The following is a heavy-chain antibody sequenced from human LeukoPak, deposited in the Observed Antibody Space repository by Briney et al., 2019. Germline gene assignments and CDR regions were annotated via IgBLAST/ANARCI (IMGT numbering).Heavy chain of an antibody. D-gene: IGHD3-16*01. CDR3: ARDRVMALDY. CDR2: INTDGSST. Sequence: PGGSLRLSCAASGFTFSSYWMHWVRQAPGKGLVWVAIINTDGSSTRYADSVKGRFTISRDNAEDILYLQMSSLSAEDTAVYYCARDRVMALDYWGQGALVAVSS. CDR1: GFTFSSYW. J-gene: IGHJ4*02. V-gene: IGHV3-74*01.